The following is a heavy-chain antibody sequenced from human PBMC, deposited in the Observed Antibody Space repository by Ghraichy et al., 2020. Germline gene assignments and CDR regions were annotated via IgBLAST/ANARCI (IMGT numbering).Heavy chain of an antibody. CDR2: TYYRSKWYN. V-gene: IGHV6-1*01. Sequence: SQTLSLTCDISGDSVSSNTATWNWIRQSPSRGLEWLGRTYYRSKWYNDYAVSVRGRISVNPDTTKNQFSLHLNSVTPEDTAVYYCARDPPGDGGNFDYWGQGTLVTVSS. CDR3: ARDPPGDGGNFDY. J-gene: IGHJ4*02. CDR1: GDSVSSNTAT. D-gene: IGHD3-16*01.